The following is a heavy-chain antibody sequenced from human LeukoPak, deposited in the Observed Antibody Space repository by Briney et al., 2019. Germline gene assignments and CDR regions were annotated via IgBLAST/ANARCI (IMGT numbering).Heavy chain of an antibody. CDR2: MNPNSGNP. Sequence: ASVKVSCKASGYTFTSYDINWVRQAPGQGLEWMGWMNPNSGNPGYAQKFQGRVTMTRNTSISTAYMELSSLRSEDTAVYYCARGGRSSWFRPALYYYYYMDVWGKGTTVTVSS. CDR1: GYTFTSYD. D-gene: IGHD6-13*01. V-gene: IGHV1-8*01. J-gene: IGHJ6*03. CDR3: ARGGRSSWFRPALYYYYYMDV.